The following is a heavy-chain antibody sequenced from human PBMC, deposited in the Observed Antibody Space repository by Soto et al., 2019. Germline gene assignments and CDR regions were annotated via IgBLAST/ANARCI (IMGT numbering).Heavy chain of an antibody. Sequence: SETLSLTCTVSGGSISSYYWSWIRQPPGKGLEWIGYIYYSGSTNYNPSLKSRVTISVDTSKNQFSLKLSSVTAADTAVYYCARVTGRHFGHNIGYWGQGTLVTVSS. CDR3: ARVTGRHFGHNIGY. CDR1: GGSISSYY. V-gene: IGHV4-59*08. CDR2: IYYSGST. J-gene: IGHJ4*02. D-gene: IGHD3-3*02.